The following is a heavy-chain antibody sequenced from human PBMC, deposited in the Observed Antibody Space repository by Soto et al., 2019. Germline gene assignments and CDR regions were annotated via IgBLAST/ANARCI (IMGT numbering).Heavy chain of an antibody. CDR1: GGTFSSYA. D-gene: IGHD3-9*01. CDR2: IIPIFGTA. Sequence: SVKVSCKASGGTFSSYAISWVRQAPGQGLEWMGGIIPIFGTANYAQKFQGRVTITADESTSTAYMELSSLRSEDTAVYYCARGAVLTGYYGYYYGMDVWGQGTTVTVSS. J-gene: IGHJ6*02. V-gene: IGHV1-69*13. CDR3: ARGAVLTGYYGYYYGMDV.